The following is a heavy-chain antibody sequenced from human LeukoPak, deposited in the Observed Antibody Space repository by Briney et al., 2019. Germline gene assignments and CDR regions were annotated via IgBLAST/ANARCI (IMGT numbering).Heavy chain of an antibody. J-gene: IGHJ4*02. CDR1: GGSISSYY. CDR2: IYYSGST. Sequence: PSETLSLTCTVSGGSISSYYWNWIRQPPGKGLEWIGYIYYSGSTNYNPSLKSRVTISVDTSKNQFSLKLNSVTAADTAVYYCARWDSGSYFLDYWGQGTLVTVSS. V-gene: IGHV4-59*01. CDR3: ARWDSGSYFLDY. D-gene: IGHD1-26*01.